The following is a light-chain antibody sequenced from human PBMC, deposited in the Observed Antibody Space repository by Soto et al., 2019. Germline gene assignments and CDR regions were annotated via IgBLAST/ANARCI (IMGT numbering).Light chain of an antibody. J-gene: IGKJ1*01. CDR3: QQYGSTPPT. V-gene: IGKV3-20*01. Sequence: EIVLTQSPATLSLSPGERATLSCRASQSVRRNYLAWYQQKPGQAPRRIIYGASSRATDIPDRFSGSGSGTDFSLTISRLEAEDFALYSCQQYGSTPPTFGQGTKVEIK. CDR1: QSVRRNY. CDR2: GAS.